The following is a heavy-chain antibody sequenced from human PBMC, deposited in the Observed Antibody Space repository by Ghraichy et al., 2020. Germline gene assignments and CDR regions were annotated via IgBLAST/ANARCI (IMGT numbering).Heavy chain of an antibody. CDR3: ASSYGAPRGFAFDY. CDR1: GGSFSGYY. V-gene: IGHV4-34*01. Sequence: SETLSLTCAVYGGSFSGYYWSWIRQPPGKGLEWIGEINHSGSTNYNPSLKSRVTISVDTSKNQFSLKLSSVTAADTAVYYCASSYGAPRGFAFDYWGQGTLVTVSS. CDR2: INHSGST. D-gene: IGHD3-10*01. J-gene: IGHJ4*02.